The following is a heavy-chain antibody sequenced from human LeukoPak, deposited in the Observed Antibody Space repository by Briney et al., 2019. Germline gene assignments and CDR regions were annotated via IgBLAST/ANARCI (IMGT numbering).Heavy chain of an antibody. CDR3: ARASYCSSTSCYYEGAFDI. D-gene: IGHD2-2*01. V-gene: IGHV4-38-2*02. CDR1: GGSISSYY. J-gene: IGHJ3*02. CDR2: IYHSGST. Sequence: SETLSLTCTVSGGSISSYYWSWIRQPPGKGLEWIGSIYHSGSTYYNPSLKSRVTISVDTSKNQFSLKLSSVTAADTAVYYCARASYCSSTSCYYEGAFDIWGQGTMVTVSS.